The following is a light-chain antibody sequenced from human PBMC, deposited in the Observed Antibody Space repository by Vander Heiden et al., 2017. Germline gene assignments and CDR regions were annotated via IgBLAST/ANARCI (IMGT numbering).Light chain of an antibody. Sequence: VLTQPPGTLSLSPGERATLSCRASQSVSSSYLAWYQQKPGQAPRLLIYGASSRATGIPDRFSGSGSGTDFTLTISRLEPEDFAVYYCQQYGSSPWTFGQGTKLEIK. CDR1: QSVSSSY. CDR3: QQYGSSPWT. CDR2: GAS. V-gene: IGKV3-20*01. J-gene: IGKJ1*01.